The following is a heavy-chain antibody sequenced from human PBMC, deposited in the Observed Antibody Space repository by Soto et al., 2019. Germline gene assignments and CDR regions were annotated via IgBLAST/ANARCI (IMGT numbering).Heavy chain of an antibody. CDR2: ISAYNGNT. CDR3: AALYIVGATPASVY. CDR1: GYTFTSYG. D-gene: IGHD1-26*01. Sequence: ASVKVSCKASGYTFTSYGISWVRQAPGQGLEWMGWISAYNGNTNYAQKLQGRVTMTTDTSTSTAYMELRSLRSDDTAVYYCAALYIVGATPASVYWGQGTLVTVSS. V-gene: IGHV1-18*01. J-gene: IGHJ4*02.